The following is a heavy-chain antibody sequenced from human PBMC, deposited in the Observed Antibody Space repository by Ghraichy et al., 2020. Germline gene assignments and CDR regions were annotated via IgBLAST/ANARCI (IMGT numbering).Heavy chain of an antibody. CDR3: ARHHKVKNWSDP. J-gene: IGHJ5*02. V-gene: IGHV4-38-2*01. Sequence: LSLTCAVSGYSFTSGYYWGWIRQPPGKGLEWIGSLYHGGTTYYNPSVRGRVTISMDTSKNQFSLRLSSVTAADTAVYYCARHHKVKNWSDPWGQGTLVTVSS. CDR1: GYSFTSGYY. CDR2: LYHGGTT.